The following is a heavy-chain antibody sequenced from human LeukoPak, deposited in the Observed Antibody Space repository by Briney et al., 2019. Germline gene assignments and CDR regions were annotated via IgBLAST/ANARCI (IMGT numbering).Heavy chain of an antibody. CDR3: ARDSVELERRNWFDP. V-gene: IGHV1-46*02. Sequence: ASVKVSCKASPYTFNKYYIHWVRQAPGQGPEWMGVINPSGRSTSYAQQFRGRVTMTRDTSTSTVYMDLSGLRSEDTAVYYCARDSVELERRNWFDPRGQGTLVTVSS. CDR2: INPSGRST. D-gene: IGHD1-1*01. J-gene: IGHJ5*02. CDR1: PYTFNKYY.